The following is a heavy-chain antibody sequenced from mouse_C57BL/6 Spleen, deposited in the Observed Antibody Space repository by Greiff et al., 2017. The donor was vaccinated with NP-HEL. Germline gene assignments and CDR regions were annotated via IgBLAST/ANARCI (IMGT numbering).Heavy chain of an antibody. J-gene: IGHJ4*01. CDR1: GFTFSDYG. V-gene: IGHV5-17*01. CDR3: ARLHYYGRAMDY. D-gene: IGHD1-2*01. Sequence: VQLKESGGGLVKPGGSLKLSCAASGFTFSDYGMHWVRQAPEKGLEWVAYISSGSSTIYYADTVKGRFTISRDNAKNTLFLQMTSLRSEDTAMYYCARLHYYGRAMDYWGQGTSVTVSS. CDR2: ISSGSSTI.